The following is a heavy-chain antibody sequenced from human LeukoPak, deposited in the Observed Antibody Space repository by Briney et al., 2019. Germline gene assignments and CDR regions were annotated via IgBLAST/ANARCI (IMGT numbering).Heavy chain of an antibody. CDR3: ARAPSEIGGYYPEYFRH. Sequence: PGGSLRLSCAASGFPFRSYWMHWVRQAPGKGRVWVSRIKGDGNTNYADSVKGRFTISRDNAKNTVSLQMNSLRAEDTGVYYCARAPSEIGGYYPEYFRHWGQGTLVTVSS. J-gene: IGHJ1*01. CDR1: GFPFRSYW. D-gene: IGHD3-22*01. V-gene: IGHV3-74*01. CDR2: IKGDGNT.